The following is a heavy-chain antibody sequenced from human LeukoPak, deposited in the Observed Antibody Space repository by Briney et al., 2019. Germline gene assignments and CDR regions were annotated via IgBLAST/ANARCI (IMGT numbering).Heavy chain of an antibody. Sequence: GGSLRLSCAASGFTFSSYGMHWVRQAPGKGLEWVAFIRYDGSNKYYADSVKGRFTISRDNAKNSLYLQMNSLRAEDTAVYYCARVYDSSGYYDDYWGQGTLVTVSS. D-gene: IGHD3-22*01. CDR2: IRYDGSNK. V-gene: IGHV3-30*02. CDR1: GFTFSSYG. J-gene: IGHJ4*02. CDR3: ARVYDSSGYYDDY.